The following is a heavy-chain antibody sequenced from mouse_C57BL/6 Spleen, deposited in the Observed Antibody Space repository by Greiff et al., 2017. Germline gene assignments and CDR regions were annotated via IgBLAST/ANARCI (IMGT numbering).Heavy chain of an antibody. V-gene: IGHV1-64*01. CDR1: GYTFTSYW. D-gene: IGHD3-3*01. J-gene: IGHJ2*01. Sequence: QVQLQQSGAELVKPGASVKLSCKASGYTFTSYWMHWVKQRPGQGLEWIGMIHPNSGSTNYNEKFKSKATLTVDKSSSTAYMQLSSLTSEDSAVYYCAKGGLGRDFDYWGQGTTLTVSS. CDR3: AKGGLGRDFDY. CDR2: IHPNSGST.